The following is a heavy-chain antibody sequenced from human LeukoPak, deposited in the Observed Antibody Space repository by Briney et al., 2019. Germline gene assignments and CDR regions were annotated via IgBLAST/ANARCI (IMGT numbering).Heavy chain of an antibody. CDR1: GFTFSSYW. D-gene: IGHD6-13*01. CDR2: IKQDGSEK. J-gene: IGHJ6*03. V-gene: IGHV3-7*01. Sequence: GGSLRLSCAAPGFTFSSYWMSWVRQAPGKGLEWVANIKQDGSEKYYVDSVKGRFTISRDNAKNSLYLQMNSLRVEDTAVYYCARVEAGYSSSHYYYYYMDVWGKGTTATVSS. CDR3: ARVEAGYSSSHYYYYYMDV.